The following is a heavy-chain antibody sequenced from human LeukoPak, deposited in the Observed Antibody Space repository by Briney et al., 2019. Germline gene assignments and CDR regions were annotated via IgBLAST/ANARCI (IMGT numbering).Heavy chain of an antibody. Sequence: GGSLRLSCAASGFTFSNYWMTWVRQTPGKGLEWVANIKEDGSDKYYVDSLKGRFTISRDNAKNSLYLQMNSLRAEDTAVYYCAKDRTRQAYWGQGTLVTVSS. CDR3: AKDRTRQAY. CDR1: GFTFSNYW. J-gene: IGHJ4*02. V-gene: IGHV3-7*03. CDR2: IKEDGSDK. D-gene: IGHD3-3*01.